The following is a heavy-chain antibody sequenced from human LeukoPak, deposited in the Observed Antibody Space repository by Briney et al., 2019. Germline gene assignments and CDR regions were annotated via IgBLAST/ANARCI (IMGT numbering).Heavy chain of an antibody. Sequence: PGGSLRLSCAASGLTFSSYSMNWVRQAPGKGLEWVSSISSSSSYIYYADSVKGRFTISRDNAKNSLYLQMNSLRAEDTAVYYCARDGGSSWYNWFDPWGQGTLVTVSS. D-gene: IGHD6-13*01. CDR2: ISSSSSYI. V-gene: IGHV3-21*01. CDR1: GLTFSSYS. J-gene: IGHJ5*02. CDR3: ARDGGSSWYNWFDP.